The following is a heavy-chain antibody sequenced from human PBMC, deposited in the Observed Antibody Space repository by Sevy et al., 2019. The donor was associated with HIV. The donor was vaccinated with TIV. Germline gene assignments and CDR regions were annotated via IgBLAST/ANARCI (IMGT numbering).Heavy chain of an antibody. CDR2: ISGSGSYT. J-gene: IGHJ4*01. CDR3: AKEKEMSMYYFHS. Sequence: GGSLRLSCAASGFTFNNYAMNWVRQAPGKGLEWVSVISGSGSYTYYADSVKGRFTISRDTSKNTLYLQMNSLRAEDTAVYYCAKEKEMSMYYFHSWGQEPWSPSPQ. D-gene: IGHD3-10*02. CDR1: GFTFNNYA. V-gene: IGHV3-23*01.